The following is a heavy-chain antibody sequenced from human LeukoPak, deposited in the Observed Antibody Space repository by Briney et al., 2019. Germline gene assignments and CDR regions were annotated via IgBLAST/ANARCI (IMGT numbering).Heavy chain of an antibody. CDR3: AKDEEVWEYARGAFDI. CDR1: GFTFSSYS. J-gene: IGHJ3*02. CDR2: ISSSSSYI. D-gene: IGHD3-16*01. V-gene: IGHV3-21*04. Sequence: GGSLRLSCAASGFTFSSYSMNWVRQAPGKGLEWVSSISSSSSYIYYADSVKGRFTISRDNAKNSLYLQMNSLRAEDTALYYCAKDEEVWEYARGAFDIWGQGTMVTVSS.